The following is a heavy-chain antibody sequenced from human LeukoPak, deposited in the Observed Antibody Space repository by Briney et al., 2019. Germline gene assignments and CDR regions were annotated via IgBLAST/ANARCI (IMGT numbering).Heavy chain of an antibody. CDR3: AKAPIAVVYNWFDP. V-gene: IGHV3-23*01. Sequence: PGGSLRLSCAASGFTFSSYAMSWVRQAPGKGLEWVSAISGGGGSTYYADSVKGRFTIFRDNSKNTLYLQMNSLRAEDTAVYYCAKAPIAVVYNWFDPWGQGTLVTVSS. CDR2: ISGGGGST. D-gene: IGHD6-19*01. J-gene: IGHJ5*02. CDR1: GFTFSSYA.